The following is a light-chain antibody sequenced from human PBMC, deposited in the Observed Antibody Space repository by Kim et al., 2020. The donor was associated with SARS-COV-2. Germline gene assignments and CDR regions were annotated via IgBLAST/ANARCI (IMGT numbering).Light chain of an antibody. V-gene: IGKV1-27*01. CDR3: QKYNSAPRT. CDR2: AAS. Sequence: ASVGNIVTITCRASQDIANSLAWYQQKPGKVHNLLIYAASTLQSGVPSRCSGSGSGTQFTLTIGSLQTEDVATYYCQKYNSAPRTFGPGTKVDIK. J-gene: IGKJ1*01. CDR1: QDIANS.